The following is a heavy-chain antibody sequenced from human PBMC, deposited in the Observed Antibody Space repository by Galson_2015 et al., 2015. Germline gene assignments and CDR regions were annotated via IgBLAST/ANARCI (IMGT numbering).Heavy chain of an antibody. Sequence: SLRLSCAASGFTVSSSYMSWVRQTSGSGLEWVGRIRRRPDNYATTFAASVKGRFTISRDDSKGTAYLQMNSLKTEDTALYYCASSTATGFDYWGQGTLVTVSS. CDR2: IRRRPDNYAT. J-gene: IGHJ4*02. CDR1: GFTVSSSY. D-gene: IGHD1-1*01. CDR3: ASSTATGFDY. V-gene: IGHV3-73*01.